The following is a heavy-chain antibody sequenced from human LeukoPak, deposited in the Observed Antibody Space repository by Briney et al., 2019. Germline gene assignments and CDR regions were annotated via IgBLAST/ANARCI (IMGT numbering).Heavy chain of an antibody. D-gene: IGHD4-17*01. CDR2: VHYSGTA. Sequence: PSETLSLTCTVSDGSITNYDWSWVRQPPGKGLEFIGHVHYSGTADYNPSLKSRVTISIDTSKKHFFLKLRSVTAADTAVYYCARGYGDFRVEGRYFHSWGQGALVTVSS. J-gene: IGHJ4*02. CDR1: DGSITNYD. V-gene: IGHV4-59*01. CDR3: ARGYGDFRVEGRYFHS.